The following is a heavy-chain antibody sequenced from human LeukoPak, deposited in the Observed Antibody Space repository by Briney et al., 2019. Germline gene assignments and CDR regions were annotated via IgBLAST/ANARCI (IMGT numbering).Heavy chain of an antibody. J-gene: IGHJ4*02. D-gene: IGHD6-19*01. CDR2: ISFDGSNK. Sequence: GGSLRLSCATSGFTFSTYVMHWVRQAPGKGLEWVAVISFDGSNKYYADSVKGRFTISRDNSKNTMYLQMNGLRPEDTAVYYCAKYLGPYSSGWYPLDYWGQGTLVTVSS. CDR3: AKYLGPYSSGWYPLDY. CDR1: GFTFSTYV. V-gene: IGHV3-30*18.